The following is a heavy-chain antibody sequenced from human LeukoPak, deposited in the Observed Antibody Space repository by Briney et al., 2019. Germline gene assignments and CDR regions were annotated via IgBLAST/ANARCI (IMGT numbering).Heavy chain of an antibody. CDR2: IWYDGSNK. J-gene: IGHJ4*02. CDR1: GFTFSSYG. CDR3: ARSGARDYFDY. Sequence: GGSLRLSYAASGFTFSSYGMHWVRQAPGKGLEWVAVIWYDGSNKYYADSVKGRFTISRDNSKNTLYLQMNSLRAEDTAVYYCARSGARDYFDYWGQGTLVTVSS. D-gene: IGHD7-27*01. V-gene: IGHV3-33*01.